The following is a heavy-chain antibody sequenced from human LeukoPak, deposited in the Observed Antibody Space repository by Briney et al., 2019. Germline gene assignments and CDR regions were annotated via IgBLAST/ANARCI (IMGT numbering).Heavy chain of an antibody. J-gene: IGHJ6*04. V-gene: IGHV4-61*01. D-gene: IGHD1-1*01. CDR1: GGSVSSGSYY. CDR2: IYYSGST. Sequence: SETLSLTCTVSGGSVSSGSYYWSWIRQPPGKGLEWIGYIYYSGSTNYNPSLKSRVTISVDTSKNQFSLKLSSVTAADTAVYYCARVSTTSYYYYGMDVWGKGTKVTVSS. CDR3: ARVSTTSYYYYGMDV.